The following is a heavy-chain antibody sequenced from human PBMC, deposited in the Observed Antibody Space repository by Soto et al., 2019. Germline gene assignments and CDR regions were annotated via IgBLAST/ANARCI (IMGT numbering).Heavy chain of an antibody. V-gene: IGHV1-69*13. Sequence: VASVKVSCKASGGTFSSYAISWVRQAPGQGLEWMGGIIPIFGTANYAQKFQGRVTITADESTSTAYMELSSLRSEDTAVYYCARSTLRTVTPGSFDYWGRGTLVTVSS. J-gene: IGHJ4*02. CDR1: GGTFSSYA. CDR2: IIPIFGTA. CDR3: ARSTLRTVTPGSFDY. D-gene: IGHD4-17*01.